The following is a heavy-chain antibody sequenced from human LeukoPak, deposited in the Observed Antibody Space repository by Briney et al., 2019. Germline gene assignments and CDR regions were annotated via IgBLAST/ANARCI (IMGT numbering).Heavy chain of an antibody. Sequence: GGSLRLSCAAYGFSLSGYWMSWVRQAPGKGLEWVARLHADGNEKYFVHSVKGRFTVSRDNTKDSLYLQMNSLRVEDTAVYYCARGGYSFDYLGQGTPVTVSS. J-gene: IGHJ4*02. CDR2: LHADGNEK. CDR1: GFSLSGYW. D-gene: IGHD5-12*01. CDR3: ARGGYSFDY. V-gene: IGHV3-7*01.